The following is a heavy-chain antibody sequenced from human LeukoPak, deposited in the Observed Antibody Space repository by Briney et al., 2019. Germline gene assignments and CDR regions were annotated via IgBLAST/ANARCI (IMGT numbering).Heavy chain of an antibody. CDR1: GGSISSGGYY. D-gene: IGHD3-22*01. Sequence: KTSETLSLTCTVSGGSISSGGYYWSWIRQPPGKGLEWIGYIYHSGSTYYNPSLKSRVTISVDTSKNQFSLKLSSVTAADTAVYYCARVRYFDSGGYYYDFDFWGQGTLVTVSS. CDR3: ARVRYFDSGGYYYDFDF. J-gene: IGHJ4*02. V-gene: IGHV4-30-2*01. CDR2: IYHSGST.